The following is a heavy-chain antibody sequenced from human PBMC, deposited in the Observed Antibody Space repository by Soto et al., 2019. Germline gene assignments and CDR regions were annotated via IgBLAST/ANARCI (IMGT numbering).Heavy chain of an antibody. CDR3: ARDILAAIPYYYYGMDV. J-gene: IGHJ6*02. CDR2: ISYDGSNK. D-gene: IGHD2-15*01. V-gene: IGHV3-30-3*01. Sequence: PGGSLRLSCAASGFTFSSYAMHWVRQAPGKGLEWVAVISYDGSNKYYADSVKGRFTISRDNSKNTLYLQMNSLRAEDTAVYYCARDILAAIPYYYYGMDVWGQGTTVTVSS. CDR1: GFTFSSYA.